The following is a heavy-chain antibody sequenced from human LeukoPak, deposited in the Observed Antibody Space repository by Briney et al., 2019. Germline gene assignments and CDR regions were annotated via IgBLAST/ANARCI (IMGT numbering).Heavy chain of an antibody. CDR3: ARANSLMFRGVITYFDS. CDR1: GFTFSSYS. Sequence: GGSLRLSCAASGFTFSSYSMNWVRLAPGKGLEWVSSISSSSRYMYYADSVKGRFTISRDNAKNSLYLQMNSLRAEDTAVYFCARANSLMFRGVITYFDSWGQGTLVTVSS. CDR2: ISSSSRYM. V-gene: IGHV3-21*01. J-gene: IGHJ4*02. D-gene: IGHD3-10*01.